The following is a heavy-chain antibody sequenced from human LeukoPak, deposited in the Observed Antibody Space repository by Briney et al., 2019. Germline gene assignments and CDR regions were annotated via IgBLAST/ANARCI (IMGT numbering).Heavy chain of an antibody. V-gene: IGHV3-21*01. CDR3: ARDRRYATTFGY. D-gene: IGHD3-16*01. CDR1: GFTFSSYG. J-gene: IGHJ4*02. CDR2: ISSSSSYI. Sequence: GGSLRLSCAASGFTFSSYGMNWVRQAPGKGLEWVSSISSSSSYIYYADSVKGRFTISRDNAKNSLYLQMNSLRAEDTAVYYCARDRRYATTFGYWGQGTLVTVSS.